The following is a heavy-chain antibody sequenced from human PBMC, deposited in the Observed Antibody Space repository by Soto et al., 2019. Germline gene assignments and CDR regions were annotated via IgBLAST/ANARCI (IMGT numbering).Heavy chain of an antibody. J-gene: IGHJ4*02. V-gene: IGHV4-31*03. Sequence: SETLSLTCTVPGGSISSGGYYWSWIRQHPGKCLEWIGYIYYSGSTYYNPSLKSRVTISVDTSKNQFSLKLSSVTAADTAVYYCARARYSSGWFFDYWGQGTLVTVSS. CDR1: GGSISSGGYY. D-gene: IGHD6-19*01. CDR2: IYYSGST. CDR3: ARARYSSGWFFDY.